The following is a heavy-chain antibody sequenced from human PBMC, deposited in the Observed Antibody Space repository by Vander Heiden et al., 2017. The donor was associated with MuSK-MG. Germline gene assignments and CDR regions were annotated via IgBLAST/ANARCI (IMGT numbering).Heavy chain of an antibody. J-gene: IGHJ5*02. CDR3: ARDAYDIGTGDYIDWFDP. CDR2: IIPIFGTA. V-gene: IGHV1-69*01. CDR1: GGTFSSYA. Sequence: QVQLVQSGAEVKKPGSSVKVSCKASGGTFSSYAISWVRQAPGQGLEWMGGIIPIFGTANYAQKFQGRGTITADESTSTAYRELSSLRSEETAVYYCARDAYDIGTGDYIDWFDPWGQGTMVTVYS. D-gene: IGHD3-9*01.